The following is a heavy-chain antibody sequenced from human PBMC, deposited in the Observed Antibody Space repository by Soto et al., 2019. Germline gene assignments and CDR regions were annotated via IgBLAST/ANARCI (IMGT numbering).Heavy chain of an antibody. Sequence: QVQLQESGPGLVKPSQTLSLTCSVSGGSISSGAYYWTWIRQHPGKGLEWIGYIYYSGSTYSNPSLKSPITISVDTSKNQFSLKLRSVTAADTAVYYCARDGRLVNYYYYGMDVWGQGTTVTVSS. CDR1: GGSISSGAYY. J-gene: IGHJ6*02. CDR2: IYYSGST. CDR3: ARDGRLVNYYYYGMDV. V-gene: IGHV4-31*01. D-gene: IGHD6-13*01.